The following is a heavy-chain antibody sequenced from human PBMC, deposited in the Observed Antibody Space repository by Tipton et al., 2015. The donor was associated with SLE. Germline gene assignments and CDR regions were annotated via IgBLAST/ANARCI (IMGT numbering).Heavy chain of an antibody. CDR3: ARDGSAYYPYGYVDL. CDR2: IYYSGNT. CDR1: GDSINNYY. D-gene: IGHD3-3*01. J-gene: IGHJ2*01. V-gene: IGHV4-59*12. Sequence: LRLSCIVSGDSINNYYWSWIRQPPGKGLEWIGYIYYSGNTFYNPSLKGRVTISIDTSETQLSLQMTSVTAADTAVYYCARDGSAYYPYGYVDLWGRGTLVTVSS.